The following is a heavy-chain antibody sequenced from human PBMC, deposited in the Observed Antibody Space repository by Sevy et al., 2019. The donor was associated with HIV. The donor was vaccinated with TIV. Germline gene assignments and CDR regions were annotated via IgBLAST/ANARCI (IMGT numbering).Heavy chain of an antibody. CDR3: ARERTRWQQLVEYYLGMDV. Sequence: ASVKVSGKASGYTFNTYGISWVRQAPGQGLEWMGCISSYYGNTNFAQKFQGRVTMTTDTITNTAYMELTSLRSDDTAVYYCARERTRWQQLVEYYLGMDVWGQGTPVTVSS. D-gene: IGHD6-13*01. CDR2: ISSYYGNT. V-gene: IGHV1-18*01. J-gene: IGHJ6*02. CDR1: GYTFNTYG.